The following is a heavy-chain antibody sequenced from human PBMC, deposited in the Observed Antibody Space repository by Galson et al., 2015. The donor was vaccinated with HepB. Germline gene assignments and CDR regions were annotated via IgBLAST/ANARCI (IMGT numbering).Heavy chain of an antibody. J-gene: IGHJ5*02. D-gene: IGHD4-11*01. Sequence: SLRLSCAASGFTFSSYGMHWVRQAPGKGLEWVAVISYDGSNKYYADSVKGRFTISRDNSKNTLYLQMNSLRAEDTAVYYCAKDYSNEAFDPWGQGTLVTVSS. CDR1: GFTFSSYG. V-gene: IGHV3-30*18. CDR3: AKDYSNEAFDP. CDR2: ISYDGSNK.